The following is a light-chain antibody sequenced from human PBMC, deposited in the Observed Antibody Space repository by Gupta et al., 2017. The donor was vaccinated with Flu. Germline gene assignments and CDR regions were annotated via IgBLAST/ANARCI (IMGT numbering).Light chain of an antibody. J-gene: IGKJ1*01. CDR2: LGS. CDR1: PCLLHSNGYNY. CDR3: KQALHTPRT. Sequence: DTVMTQSPLSLPVTLGEPASLSCRSSPCLLHSNGYNYLDWYLQKPGQAPQLLIYLGSNRDSGVPDRFSGSGSGTIFTLKISRVEAEDVGVYYCKQALHTPRTFGQGTKVEIK. V-gene: IGKV2-28*01.